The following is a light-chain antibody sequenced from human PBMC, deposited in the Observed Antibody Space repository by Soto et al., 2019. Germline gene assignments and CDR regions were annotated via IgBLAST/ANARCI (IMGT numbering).Light chain of an antibody. Sequence: QSALTQPASVSGSPGRSITISCTGTSSDVGGYDFVSWYQHHPGKAPKLMIYDVDNRPSGLSHRFSGSKSGNTASLTISGLQTEDEADYYCSSYTSSHTRVFGSGTKLTVL. CDR3: SSYTSSHTRV. CDR2: DVD. V-gene: IGLV2-14*01. J-gene: IGLJ3*02. CDR1: SSDVGGYDF.